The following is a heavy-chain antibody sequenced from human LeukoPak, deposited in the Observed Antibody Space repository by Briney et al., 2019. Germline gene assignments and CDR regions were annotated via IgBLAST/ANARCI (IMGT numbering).Heavy chain of an antibody. V-gene: IGHV4-34*01. Sequence: SETLSLTCAVSGVSFDDYYWSWVRQTPGKGLEWIGEINHSGYTNDNPSLRSRVTLSIDTSRKQFSLNLRSVTVADAGIYFCTRMTRGHDYWGQGTQVTVSS. CDR1: GVSFDDYY. CDR2: INHSGYT. D-gene: IGHD4-11*01. J-gene: IGHJ4*02. CDR3: TRMTRGHDY.